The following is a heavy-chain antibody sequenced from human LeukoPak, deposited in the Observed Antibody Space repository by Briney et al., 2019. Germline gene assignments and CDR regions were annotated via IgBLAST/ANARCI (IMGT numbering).Heavy chain of an antibody. J-gene: IGHJ5*02. Sequence: SETLSLTCTVSGGSISSSSYYWGWIRQPPGKGLEWLGSIYYSGSTYYNPSLKSRVTIPVDTSKNQFSLKLSSVTAADTAVYYCARGEIDILTGYYYNWFDPWGQGTLVTVSS. CDR1: GGSISSSSYY. V-gene: IGHV4-39*07. CDR2: IYYSGST. D-gene: IGHD3-9*01. CDR3: ARGEIDILTGYYYNWFDP.